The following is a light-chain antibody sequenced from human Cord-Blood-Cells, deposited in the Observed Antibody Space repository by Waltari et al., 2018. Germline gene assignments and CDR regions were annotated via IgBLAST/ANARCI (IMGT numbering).Light chain of an antibody. V-gene: IGKV3-20*01. CDR1: QSVSSSY. CDR2: GAS. Sequence: EIVLTQSPGTLSLSPGERATLSCRASQSVSSSYLAWYQQKPGQAPRLLIYGASSRATGIPDRFRGSGSGTDFTLTISRLEPEDFALYYCQQYGSSPLTFGPGTKVDIK. J-gene: IGKJ3*01. CDR3: QQYGSSPLT.